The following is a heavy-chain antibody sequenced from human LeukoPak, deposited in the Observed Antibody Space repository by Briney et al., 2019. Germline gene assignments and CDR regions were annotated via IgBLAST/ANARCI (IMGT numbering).Heavy chain of an antibody. CDR3: TRVVVPAAMWNPDAFDI. J-gene: IGHJ3*02. V-gene: IGHV3-74*01. CDR1: GFTFSSYW. CDR2: INTDGSGT. D-gene: IGHD2-2*01. Sequence: GGSLRLSCAASGFTFSSYWMHWVRQAPGKGLMWVSRINTDGSGTSYADSVKGRFTISRDNAKNTLYLQMNSLRAEDTAVYYCTRVVVPAAMWNPDAFDIWGQGTMVTVSS.